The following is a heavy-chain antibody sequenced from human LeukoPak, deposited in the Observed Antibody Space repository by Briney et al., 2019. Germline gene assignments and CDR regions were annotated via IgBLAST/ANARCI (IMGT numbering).Heavy chain of an antibody. V-gene: IGHV3-9*01. Sequence: GGSLRLSCAASGFTFDDYAMHWVRQAPGKGLEWVSGISWNSGSIGYADSVKGRFTISRDNAKNSLYLQMNSLRAEDTAVYYCAREGDIVSVPTAWRFDPWGQGTLVTVSS. D-gene: IGHD2-2*01. CDR2: ISWNSGSI. J-gene: IGHJ5*02. CDR1: GFTFDDYA. CDR3: AREGDIVSVPTAWRFDP.